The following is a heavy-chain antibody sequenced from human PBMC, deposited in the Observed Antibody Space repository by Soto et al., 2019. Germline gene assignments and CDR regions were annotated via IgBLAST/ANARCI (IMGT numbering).Heavy chain of an antibody. Sequence: ASVKVSCKASGYTFTSYGISWVRQAPGQGLEWMGWISAYNGNTNYAQKLQGRVTMTTDTSTSTAYMELRSLRSDDTAVYYCARGDYDFWSGYSPNWFDPWGQGTLVTVSS. CDR1: GYTFTSYG. CDR3: ARGDYDFWSGYSPNWFDP. V-gene: IGHV1-18*01. J-gene: IGHJ5*02. CDR2: ISAYNGNT. D-gene: IGHD3-3*01.